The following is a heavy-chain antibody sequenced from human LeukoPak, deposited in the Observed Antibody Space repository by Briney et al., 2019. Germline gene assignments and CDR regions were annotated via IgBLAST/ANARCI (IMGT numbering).Heavy chain of an antibody. CDR2: IIPNFGTP. CDR3: ARRILAYNWFDP. V-gene: IGHV1-69*13. CDR1: GDTFIDYA. J-gene: IGHJ5*02. Sequence: GASVKVSCKASGDTFIDYAISWVRQAPGQGLEWMGGIIPNFGTPNYAQKFQGRVTITADESTSTGYMELSSLRSEDTAMYYCARRILAYNWFDPWGQGTLVTVSS. D-gene: IGHD2-15*01.